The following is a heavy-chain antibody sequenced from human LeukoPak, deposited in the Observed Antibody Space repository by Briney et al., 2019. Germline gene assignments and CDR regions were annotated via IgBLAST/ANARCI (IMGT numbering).Heavy chain of an antibody. D-gene: IGHD6-13*01. J-gene: IGHJ4*02. CDR3: ARGFGDSSSWSCFDY. V-gene: IGHV4-34*01. CDR1: GGSFSGYY. CDR2: INHSGST. Sequence: SETLSLTCAVYGGSFSGYYWSWIRQPPGKGLEWIGEINHSGSTNYNPSLKSRVTISVDTSKNQFSLKLSSVSAADTAVYYCARGFGDSSSWSCFDYWGQGTLVTVSS.